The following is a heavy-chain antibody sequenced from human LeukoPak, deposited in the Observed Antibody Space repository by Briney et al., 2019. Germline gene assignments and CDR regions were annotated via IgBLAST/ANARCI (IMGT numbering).Heavy chain of an antibody. D-gene: IGHD1-26*01. CDR2: ISISGGTT. CDR3: AKLGRGSLLPSDVDY. CDR1: GFTFSSYA. J-gene: IGHJ4*02. V-gene: IGHV3-23*01. Sequence: GGSLRLSCAASGFTFSSYAMTWVRQAPGKGLEWVSAISISGGTTYFADSVKGRFTISRDNSKNTLYLQMNSLRAEDTAIYYCAKLGRGSLLPSDVDYWGQGTLVTVSS.